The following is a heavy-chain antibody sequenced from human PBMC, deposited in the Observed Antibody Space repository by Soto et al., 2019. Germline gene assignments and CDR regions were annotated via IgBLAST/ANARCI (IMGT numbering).Heavy chain of an antibody. CDR3: AAGDSSGYYGG. CDR1: GFIFTSSS. V-gene: IGHV1-58*01. J-gene: IGHJ4*02. D-gene: IGHD3-22*01. Sequence: RASVKVSCKASGFIFTSSSVQWARQARGQRLEWIGWITVGTGNTNYAQKFQERVTITRDMSTSTAYMELSNLRSEGTAVYYCAAGDSSGYYGGWGQGTQVTVSS. CDR2: ITVGTGNT.